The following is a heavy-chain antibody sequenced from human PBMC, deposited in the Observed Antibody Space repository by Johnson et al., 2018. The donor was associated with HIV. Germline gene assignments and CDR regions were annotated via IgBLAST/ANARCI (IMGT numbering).Heavy chain of an antibody. D-gene: IGHD2-21*01. Sequence: QVQLVESGGGVVQPGRSLRLSCAASGFTFSSYAMHWVRQAPGKGLEWVAFIRYDGSNKYYADSVKGRFTISRDNSKNTLYLQMNSLRVEDTAVYYCARDPITPYERGPDAFDVWGQGTVVTVSS. CDR3: ARDPITPYERGPDAFDV. V-gene: IGHV3-33*08. CDR1: GFTFSSYA. CDR2: IRYDGSNK. J-gene: IGHJ3*01.